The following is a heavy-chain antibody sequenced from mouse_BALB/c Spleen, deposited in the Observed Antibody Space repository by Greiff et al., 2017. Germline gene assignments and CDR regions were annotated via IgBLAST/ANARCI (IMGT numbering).Heavy chain of an antibody. J-gene: IGHJ4*01. CDR3: ARDGNPHYYAMDY. CDR2: IDPANGNT. CDR1: GFNIKDTY. D-gene: IGHD2-1*01. Sequence: EVKLVESGAELVKPGASVKLSCTASGFNIKDTYMHWVKQRPEQGLEWIGRIDPANGNTKYDPKFQGKATITADTSSNTAYLQLSSLTSEDTAVYYCARDGNPHYYAMDYWGQGTSVTVSS. V-gene: IGHV14-3*02.